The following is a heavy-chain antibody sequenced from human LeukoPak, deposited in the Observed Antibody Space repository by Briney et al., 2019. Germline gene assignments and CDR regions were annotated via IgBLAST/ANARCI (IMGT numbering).Heavy chain of an antibody. CDR3: ARDSRSGSTKGH. D-gene: IGHD1-26*01. Sequence: GGSLRLSCAASGFTVSSNYMSWVRQAPGKGLEWVSVIYSGGSTYYADSVKGRFTISRDNSKNTLYLQMNSLRAEDTAVYYCARDSRSGSTKGHWGQGTLVTISS. CDR1: GFTVSSNY. CDR2: IYSGGST. J-gene: IGHJ4*02. V-gene: IGHV3-53*01.